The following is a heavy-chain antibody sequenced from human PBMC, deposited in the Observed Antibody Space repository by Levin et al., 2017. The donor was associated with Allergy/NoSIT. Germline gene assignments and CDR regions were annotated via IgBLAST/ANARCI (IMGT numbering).Heavy chain of an antibody. J-gene: IGHJ4*02. Sequence: PSETLSLTCAVYGGSFSGYYWSWIRQPPGKGLEWIGEINHSGSTNYNPSLKSRVTISVDTSKNQFSLKLSSVTAADTAVYYCARGRSDSSGYDYWGQGTLVTVSS. CDR2: INHSGST. D-gene: IGHD3-22*01. V-gene: IGHV4-34*01. CDR3: ARGRSDSSGYDY. CDR1: GGSFSGYY.